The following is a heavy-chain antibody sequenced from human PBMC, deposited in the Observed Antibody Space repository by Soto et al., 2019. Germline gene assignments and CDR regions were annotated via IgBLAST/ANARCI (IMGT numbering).Heavy chain of an antibody. D-gene: IGHD3-3*01. J-gene: IGHJ4*02. Sequence: EVQLVESGGGLVQPGGSLRLSCAASGFTFSSYSMNWVRQAPGKGLEWVSYISSSGSTIYYADSVRGRFTISRDNAKNSLYLQMNSLSDEATAVYYCERAGDRSVDYWGQGTLVTVSS. V-gene: IGHV3-48*02. CDR2: ISSSGSTI. CDR1: GFTFSSYS. CDR3: ERAGDRSVDY.